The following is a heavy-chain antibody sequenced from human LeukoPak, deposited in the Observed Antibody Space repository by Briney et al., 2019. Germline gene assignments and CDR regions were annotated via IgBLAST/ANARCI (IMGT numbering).Heavy chain of an antibody. CDR2: SIGSDCKT. CDR3: AKDFHCCVGMDV. J-gene: IGHJ6*02. D-gene: IGHD2-21*01. Sequence: GRSLRLSCAASGFTFSSYGMNWVRQAPGKGLEWVSSIGSDCKTHYSEYVKGVFAISRENSHSTVFVQMNMLRAVDRALYYCAKDFHCCVGMDVWGQGTAVTVSS. V-gene: IGHV3-23*01. CDR1: GFTFSSYG.